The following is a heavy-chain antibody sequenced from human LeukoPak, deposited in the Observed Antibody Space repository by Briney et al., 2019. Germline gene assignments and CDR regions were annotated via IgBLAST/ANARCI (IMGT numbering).Heavy chain of an antibody. V-gene: IGHV4-34*01. CDR1: GGSFSGYY. J-gene: IGHJ4*02. Sequence: PSETLSLTCAVYGGSFSGYYWSWNRQPPGKGLEWIGEINHSGSTNYNPSLKSRVTISVDTSKNQFSLKLSSVTAADTAVYYCAGRYCGGDCYSYYFDYWGQGTLVTVSS. D-gene: IGHD2-21*02. CDR2: INHSGST. CDR3: AGRYCGGDCYSYYFDY.